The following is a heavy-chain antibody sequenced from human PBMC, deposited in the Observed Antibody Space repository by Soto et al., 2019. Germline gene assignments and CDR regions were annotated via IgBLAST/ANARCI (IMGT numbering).Heavy chain of an antibody. V-gene: IGHV3-23*01. D-gene: IGHD6-19*01. CDR3: ARRMAFTTGWYFDY. Sequence: EVQLLESGGVLVQPGGSLRLSCAASGFTFSNHAMSWVRQAPGKGLEWVSGLSASGTNTYSADSVKGRFTISRDNSQNIRYLQMNSLRAEDTALYYCARRMAFTTGWYFDYWGQGTLVTVSS. CDR2: LSASGTNT. J-gene: IGHJ4*02. CDR1: GFTFSNHA.